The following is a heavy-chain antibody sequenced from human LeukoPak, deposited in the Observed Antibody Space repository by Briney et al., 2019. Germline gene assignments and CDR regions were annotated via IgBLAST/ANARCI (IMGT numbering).Heavy chain of an antibody. J-gene: IGHJ3*02. Sequence: PGRSLRLSCAASGFTFGTYGMHWVRQAPGKGLEWAAVISYDGSNKYYADSVKGRFTISRDNSENTLYLQMNSLRAEDTAVYYCARGGSYLSAFDIWGQGTMVTVSS. CDR2: ISYDGSNK. D-gene: IGHD1-26*01. CDR3: ARGGSYLSAFDI. CDR1: GFTFGTYG. V-gene: IGHV3-30*03.